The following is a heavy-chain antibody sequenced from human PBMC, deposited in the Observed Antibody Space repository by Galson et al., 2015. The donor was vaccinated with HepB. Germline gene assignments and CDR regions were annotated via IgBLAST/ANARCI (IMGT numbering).Heavy chain of an antibody. D-gene: IGHD5-18*01. J-gene: IGHJ6*02. V-gene: IGHV3-30*18. CDR2: ISYDGSNK. CDR1: GFTFSSYG. CDR3: AKDTAMVRDYYYYYYGMDV. Sequence: SLRLSCAASGFTFSSYGMHWVRQAPGKGLEWVAVISYDGSNKYYADSVKGRFTISRDNSKNTLYLQMNSLRAEDTAVYYCAKDTAMVRDYYYYYYGMDVWGQGTTVTVSS.